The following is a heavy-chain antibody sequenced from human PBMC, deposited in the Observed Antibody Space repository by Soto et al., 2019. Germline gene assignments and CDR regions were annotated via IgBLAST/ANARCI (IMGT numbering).Heavy chain of an antibody. J-gene: IGHJ4*02. CDR2: ISGTDGKT. V-gene: IGHV3-23*01. Sequence: EVQLLESGGGLVQPGGSLRLSCATSGFIVSAYAMTWVRQAPGSGLEWVSTISGTDGKTFYVDSVKCRFSISRDTSTNTLYLHMNSLRAEDTAVYYCAKWTSLDFWGQGPRVTVSS. D-gene: IGHD5-12*01. CDR1: GFIVSAYA. CDR3: AKWTSLDF.